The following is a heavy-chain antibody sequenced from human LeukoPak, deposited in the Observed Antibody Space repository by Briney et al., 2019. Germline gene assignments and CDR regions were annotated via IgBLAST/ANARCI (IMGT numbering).Heavy chain of an antibody. V-gene: IGHV1-18*01. D-gene: IGHD6-19*01. CDR2: ISGYNGDT. Sequence: ASVKVSCRTSGYTFTSHGITWVRQAPGQGLEWMGWISGYNGDTIYAQKFQGRVTMTTETSTSTAYMGVWSLRSDDTAVYYCARDPSNTSGRFWYLDVWGRGTLVTVSA. J-gene: IGHJ2*01. CDR1: GYTFTSHG. CDR3: ARDPSNTSGRFWYLDV.